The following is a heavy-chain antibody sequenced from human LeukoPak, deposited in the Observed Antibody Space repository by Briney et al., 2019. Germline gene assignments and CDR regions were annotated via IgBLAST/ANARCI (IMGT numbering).Heavy chain of an antibody. CDR2: TYYRSKWYN. V-gene: IGHV6-1*01. D-gene: IGHD1-1*01. CDR3: ARGLHGPYNFDY. CDR1: GDSVSSNSAA. Sequence: SQTLSLTCAISGDSVSSNSAAWSWIRQSPSRGLEWLGRTYYRSKWYNDYAVSAKSRIIINPDTSKNQFSLQLNSVTPEDTAVYYCARGLHGPYNFDYWGQGTLVTVSS. J-gene: IGHJ4*02.